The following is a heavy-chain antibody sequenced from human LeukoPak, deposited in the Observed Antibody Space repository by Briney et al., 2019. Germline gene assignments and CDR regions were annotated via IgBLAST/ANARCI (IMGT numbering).Heavy chain of an antibody. CDR3: AGWRYGSAVIWSGGGSFDI. D-gene: IGHD2-15*01. V-gene: IGHV4-4*07. Sequence: SETLSLTCTVSGGSINTYYWTWIRQPAGKGLEWIGRIYTPGSTNYNPSLQSGLPMSLDTTTKHFSLKLLSVAAADAAVYYCAGWRYGSAVIWSGGGSFDIWGQGTMVSVSS. CDR1: GGSINTYY. J-gene: IGHJ3*02. CDR2: IYTPGST.